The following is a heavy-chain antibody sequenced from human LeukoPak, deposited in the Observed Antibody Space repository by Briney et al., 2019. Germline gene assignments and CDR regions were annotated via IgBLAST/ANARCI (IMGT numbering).Heavy chain of an antibody. CDR3: ARYDSSGHYPHYYYYGMDV. D-gene: IGHD3-22*01. J-gene: IGHJ6*02. CDR2: IDPSDSYT. V-gene: IGHV5-10-1*01. Sequence: GESLRISCKGSGYSFTSYWISWVRQMPGKGLEWMGRIDPSDSYTNYSPSFQGHVTISADKSISTAYLQWSSLKASDTAMYYCARYDSSGHYPHYYYYGMDVWGQGTTVTVSS. CDR1: GYSFTSYW.